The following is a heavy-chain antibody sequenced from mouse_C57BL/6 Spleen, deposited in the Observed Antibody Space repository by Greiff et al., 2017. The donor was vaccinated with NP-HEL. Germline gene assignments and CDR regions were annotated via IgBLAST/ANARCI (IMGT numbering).Heavy chain of an antibody. D-gene: IGHD1-1*01. J-gene: IGHJ3*01. CDR3: ARGLTTVVATPFAY. Sequence: EVKVVESGGGLVQPGGSLKLSCAASGFTFSDYYMYWVRQTPEKRLEWVAYISNGGGSTYYPDTVKGRFTISRDNAKNTLYLQMSRLKSEDTAMYYCARGLTTVVATPFAYWGQGTLVTVSA. CDR1: GFTFSDYY. V-gene: IGHV5-12*01. CDR2: ISNGGGST.